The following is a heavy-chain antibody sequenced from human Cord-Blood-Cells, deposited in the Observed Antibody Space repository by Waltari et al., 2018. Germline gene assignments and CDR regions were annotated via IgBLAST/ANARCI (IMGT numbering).Heavy chain of an antibody. D-gene: IGHD6-19*01. CDR3: ARGYSSGWYYFDY. V-gene: IGHV3-21*01. Sequence: EVQLVESGGGLVKPGGSLRLSCAASGFTFSSYSMNWVRQAPGKGLEWVSSISSSSSYIYYADSRKGRVTITRDNAKNSLYLQVNSLRAEYTAVYYCARGYSSGWYYFDYWGQGTLVTVSS. CDR2: ISSSSSYI. CDR1: GFTFSSYS. J-gene: IGHJ4*02.